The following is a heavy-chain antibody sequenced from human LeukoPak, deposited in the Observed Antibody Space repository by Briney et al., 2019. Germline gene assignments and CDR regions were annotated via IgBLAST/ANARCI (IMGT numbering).Heavy chain of an antibody. J-gene: IGHJ3*02. Sequence: ASVKVSCKASGYTFTGYYMHWVRQAPGQGLEWMGWINPNSGGTNYAQKFQGRVTMTRDTSISTAYMELSRLRSDDTAVYYCARDTSDFWSGYYSSGAFDIWGQGTMVTVSS. D-gene: IGHD3-3*01. V-gene: IGHV1-2*02. CDR1: GYTFTGYY. CDR3: ARDTSDFWSGYYSSGAFDI. CDR2: INPNSGGT.